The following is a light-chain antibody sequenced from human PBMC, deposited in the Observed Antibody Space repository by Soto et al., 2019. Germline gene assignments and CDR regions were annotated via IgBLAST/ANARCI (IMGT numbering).Light chain of an antibody. CDR1: QTVRNNY. V-gene: IGKV3D-20*02. Sequence: VVSRSPVTLSLSPGGRATLSCRASQTVRNNYLAWYQQKPGQAPSLLIYDASSRATGIPDRFSGGASGTDFPLTISLLQPEDFATYCCQQLNSYPLTFSGGTKVDIK. J-gene: IGKJ4*01. CDR2: DAS. CDR3: QQLNSYPLT.